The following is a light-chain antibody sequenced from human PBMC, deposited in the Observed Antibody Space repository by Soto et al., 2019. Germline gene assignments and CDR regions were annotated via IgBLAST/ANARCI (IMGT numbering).Light chain of an antibody. J-gene: IGKJ5*01. CDR3: MQALQTRT. V-gene: IGKV2-28*01. CDR1: QSLLHSSGYNY. CDR2: LGS. Sequence: DIVMTQSPLSLPVTPGEPASISCRSSQSLLHSSGYNYLDWFLQKPGQSPQLLIYLGSNRASGVPDGFSGSGSGTDFTLKISRVEAEDVGVYYCMQALQTRTFGQGTRLEIK.